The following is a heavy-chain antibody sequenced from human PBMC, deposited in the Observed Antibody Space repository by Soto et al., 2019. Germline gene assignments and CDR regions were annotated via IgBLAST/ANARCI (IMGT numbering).Heavy chain of an antibody. CDR1: GGSVSNSNYY. CDR2: VYYRGRS. J-gene: IGHJ4*02. CDR3: VSQRTSVLTQAYFDY. D-gene: IGHD2-8*01. Sequence: SSETLSLTCTVSGGSVSNSNYYWGWIRQSPGKGLEWIGSVYYRGRSYSKSSVKSRVTISVDTSKNQFSLNLNSVTASDTAVYFCVSQRTSVLTQAYFDYWGPGALVTVSS. V-gene: IGHV4-39*01.